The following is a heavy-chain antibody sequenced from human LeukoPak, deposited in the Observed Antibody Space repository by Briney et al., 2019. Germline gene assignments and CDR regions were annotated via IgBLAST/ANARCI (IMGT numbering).Heavy chain of an antibody. Sequence: VASVRVSCKASGYTFTSYGISWVRQAPGRGLEWMGRISAYNGNTNYAQKLQGRVTMTTDTSTSTAYMELRSLRSDDTAVYYCARDRGSGSYIEFDYWGQGTLVTVSS. V-gene: IGHV1-18*01. D-gene: IGHD1-26*01. CDR1: GYTFTSYG. CDR2: ISAYNGNT. J-gene: IGHJ4*02. CDR3: ARDRGSGSYIEFDY.